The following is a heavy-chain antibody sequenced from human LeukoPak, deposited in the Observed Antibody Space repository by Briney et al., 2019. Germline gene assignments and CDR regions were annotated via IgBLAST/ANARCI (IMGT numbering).Heavy chain of an antibody. D-gene: IGHD7-27*01. CDR2: ISGSGGST. CDR1: GFTFSSYS. CDR3: AKEVTGPLRHAFDI. V-gene: IGHV3-23*01. Sequence: GGSLRLSCAASGFTFSSYSMNWVRQAPGKGLEWVSAISGSGGSTYYADSVKGRFTISRDNSKNTLYLQMTSLRAEDTAVYYFAKEVTGPLRHAFDIWGQGTMVTVSS. J-gene: IGHJ3*02.